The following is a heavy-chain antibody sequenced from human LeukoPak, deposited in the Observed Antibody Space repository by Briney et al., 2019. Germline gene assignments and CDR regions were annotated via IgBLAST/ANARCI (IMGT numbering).Heavy chain of an antibody. D-gene: IGHD6-19*01. CDR3: ASVAVTYYFDY. CDR1: GGSISSSSYY. V-gene: IGHV4-39*07. Sequence: PSETLSLTCTVSGGSISSSSYYWGWIRQPPGKGLEWTGSIYYSGSTYYNPSLKSRVTISVDTSKNQFSLKLSSVTAADTAVYYCASVAVTYYFDYWGQGTLVTVSS. J-gene: IGHJ4*02. CDR2: IYYSGST.